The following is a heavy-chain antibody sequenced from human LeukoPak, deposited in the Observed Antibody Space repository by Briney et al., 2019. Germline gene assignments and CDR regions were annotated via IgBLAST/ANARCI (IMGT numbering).Heavy chain of an antibody. D-gene: IGHD2-2*01. Sequence: GGSLRLSCAASGFTFSSYGMHWVRQAPGKGLEWVAVIWYDGSNKYYADSVKGRFTISRDNSKNTLYLQMNSLRAEDTAVYYCARDPEYCSSTSCYQYYYYGMDVWGQGTTVTVSS. CDR1: GFTFSSYG. J-gene: IGHJ6*02. CDR2: IWYDGSNK. V-gene: IGHV3-33*01. CDR3: ARDPEYCSSTSCYQYYYYGMDV.